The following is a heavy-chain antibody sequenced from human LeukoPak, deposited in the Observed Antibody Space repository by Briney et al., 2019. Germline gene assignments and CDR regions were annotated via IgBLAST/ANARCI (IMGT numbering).Heavy chain of an antibody. CDR1: GGSISSYY. CDR2: IYYSGST. V-gene: IGHV4-59*01. CDR3: ARGSSLRYFDWLPYGYYFDY. J-gene: IGHJ4*02. D-gene: IGHD3-9*01. Sequence: SETLSLTCTVSGGSISSYYWSWIRQPPGKGLEWIGYIYYSGSTNYNPSLKSRVTISVDTSKNQFSLKLSSVTAADTAVYYCARGSSLRYFDWLPYGYYFDYWGQGTLVTVSS.